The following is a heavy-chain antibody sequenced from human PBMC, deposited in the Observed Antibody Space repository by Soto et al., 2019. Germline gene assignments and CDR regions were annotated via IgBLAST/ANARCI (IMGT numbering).Heavy chain of an antibody. J-gene: IGHJ4*02. CDR3: ARDLLGYSGYDTRVPFDY. V-gene: IGHV1-3*05. CDR2: INAGNGNT. D-gene: IGHD5-12*01. Sequence: QVQLVQSGAEEKKPGASVKVSCKASGYTFTSYAMHWVRQAPGQSLEWMGWINAGNGNTKYSQKFQGRVTITRDTSASTAYMELSSLRSEDTAVYYCARDLLGYSGYDTRVPFDYWGQGTLVTVSS. CDR1: GYTFTSYA.